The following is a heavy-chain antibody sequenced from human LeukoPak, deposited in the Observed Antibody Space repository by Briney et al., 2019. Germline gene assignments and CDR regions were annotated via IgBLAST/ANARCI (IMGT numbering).Heavy chain of an antibody. D-gene: IGHD3-10*01. CDR3: AREVESWFGDLLSYFNS. J-gene: IGHJ4*02. CDR2: IYHRGNT. CDR1: GFSIGTGYS. V-gene: IGHV4-38-2*02. Sequence: SETLSLTCSVSGFSIGTGYSWGWIRQPPGKGLEWIGTIYHRGNTYYNPSLMSRVTISLDTSKNQFSLRLTSVTAADTALYYCAREVESWFGDLLSYFNSWGQGTQVTVSS.